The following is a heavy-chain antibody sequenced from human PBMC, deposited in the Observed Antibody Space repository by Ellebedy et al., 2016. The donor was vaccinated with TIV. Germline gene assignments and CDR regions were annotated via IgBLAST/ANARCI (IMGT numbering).Heavy chain of an antibody. CDR3: ARDLLVGATNYYYGMDV. D-gene: IGHD1-26*01. CDR2: ISAYNGNT. J-gene: IGHJ6*02. CDR1: GGTFSSYG. Sequence: ASVKVSCKASGGTFSSYGISWVRQAPGQGLEWMGWISAYNGNTNYAQKLQGRVTMTTDTSTSTVYMELNSQRSEDTAVYYCARDLLVGATNYYYGMDVWGQGTTVTVSS. V-gene: IGHV1-18*01.